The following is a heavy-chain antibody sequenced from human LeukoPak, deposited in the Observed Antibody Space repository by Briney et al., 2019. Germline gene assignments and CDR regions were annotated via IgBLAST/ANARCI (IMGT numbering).Heavy chain of an antibody. CDR2: INPNGGST. V-gene: IGHV1-46*04. Sequence: ASVKVSCKASGYIFTTYYMHWVRQAPGQGLEWMGIINPNGGSTSYAQTLRGRVTMARDTSTSTVYMELSSLRSEDTAVYYCAMGERVRGVNWGQGTLVTVSS. CDR1: GYIFTTYY. D-gene: IGHD3-10*01. CDR3: AMGERVRGVN. J-gene: IGHJ4*02.